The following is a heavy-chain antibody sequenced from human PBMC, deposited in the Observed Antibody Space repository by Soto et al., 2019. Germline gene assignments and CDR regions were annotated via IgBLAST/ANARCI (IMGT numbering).Heavy chain of an antibody. J-gene: IGHJ6*02. CDR1: GGSFSGYY. V-gene: IGHV4-34*01. CDR3: ARLLPSITGTTYYYYYGMDV. CDR2: INHSGST. D-gene: IGHD1-20*01. Sequence: SETLSLTCAVYGGSFSGYYWSWIRQPPGKGLEWIGEINHSGSTNYNPSLKSRVTISVDTSKNQFSLKLSSVTAADTAVYYCARLLPSITGTTYYYYYGMDVWGQGTTVIVSS.